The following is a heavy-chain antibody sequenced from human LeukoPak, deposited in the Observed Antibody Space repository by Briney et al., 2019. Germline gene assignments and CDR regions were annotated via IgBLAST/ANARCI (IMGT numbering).Heavy chain of an antibody. CDR2: ISPYNGNT. D-gene: IGHD4-23*01. CDR1: GGTFSSYA. Sequence: ASVTVSCKASGGTFSSYAISWVRQAPGQGLEWMGWISPYNGNTNYAQKLQGRVTMTTDTSTSTAYMELRSLTSDDTAVYYCARGGVTSVVDVWGKGTTVTISS. CDR3: ARGGVTSVVDV. J-gene: IGHJ6*04. V-gene: IGHV1-18*01.